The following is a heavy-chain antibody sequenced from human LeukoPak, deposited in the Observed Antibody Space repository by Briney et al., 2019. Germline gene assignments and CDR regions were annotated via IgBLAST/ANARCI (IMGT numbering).Heavy chain of an antibody. CDR2: ITNGGSTI. CDR3: ARSIGLTGGGVDV. J-gene: IGHJ6*02. CDR1: GFTFSDYN. V-gene: IGHV3-11*01. D-gene: IGHD3-9*01. Sequence: GGSLRLSCAATGFTFSDYNMNWVRQAPGKGLEGVSYITNGGSTIHHADSVKGRFTISRDNAKKTLYLQMNSLRAEDTAVYYCARSIGLTGGGVDVWGQGTTVTVSS.